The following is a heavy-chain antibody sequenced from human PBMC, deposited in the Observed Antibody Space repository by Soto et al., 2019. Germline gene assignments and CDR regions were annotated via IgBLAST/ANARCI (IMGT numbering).Heavy chain of an antibody. Sequence: SETLSLTCAVYGGSFSGYYWSWIRQPPGKGREWIGEINHSGSTNYNPSLKARVTISVDTSKNQFSLKLSSVTAADTAVYYCARSPVNYDFWSGYPSPYYFDYWGQGTLVTVSS. D-gene: IGHD3-3*01. CDR2: INHSGST. V-gene: IGHV4-34*01. CDR1: GGSFSGYY. J-gene: IGHJ4*02. CDR3: ARSPVNYDFWSGYPSPYYFDY.